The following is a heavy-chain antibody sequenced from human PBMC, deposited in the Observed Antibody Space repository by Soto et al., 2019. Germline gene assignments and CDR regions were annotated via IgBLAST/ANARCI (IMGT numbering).Heavy chain of an antibody. V-gene: IGHV4-59*01. CDR3: ARGQPQRYYDSSGYRRYYFDY. Sequence: PSETLSLTCTVSGGSISSYYWSWIRQPPGKGLEWIGYIYYSGSTNYNPSLKSRVTISVDTSKNQFSLKLSSVTAADTAVYYCARGQPQRYYDSSGYRRYYFDYWGQGTLVTVSS. J-gene: IGHJ4*02. D-gene: IGHD3-22*01. CDR2: IYYSGST. CDR1: GGSISSYY.